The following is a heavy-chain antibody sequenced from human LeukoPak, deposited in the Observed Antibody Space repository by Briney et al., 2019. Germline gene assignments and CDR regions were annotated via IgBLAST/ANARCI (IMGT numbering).Heavy chain of an antibody. J-gene: IGHJ4*02. CDR3: ASGQSGGDFWSGYSYYFDY. CDR2: IYHSGST. D-gene: IGHD3-3*01. Sequence: PSETLSLTCTVSGGSISSGGYYWSWIRQPPGKGLEWIGYIYHSGSTYYNPSLKSRVTISVDRSKNQFSLKLSSVTAADTAVYYCASGQSGGDFWSGYSYYFDYWGQGTLVTVSS. V-gene: IGHV4-30-2*01. CDR1: GGSISSGGYY.